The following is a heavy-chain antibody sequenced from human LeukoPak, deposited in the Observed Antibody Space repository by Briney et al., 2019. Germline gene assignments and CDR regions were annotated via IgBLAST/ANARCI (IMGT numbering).Heavy chain of an antibody. V-gene: IGHV3-15*01. CDR2: VKRKTDGGTT. Sequence: GGSLRLSCATSGFTFDDYGMSWVRQAPGKRLEWIGRVKRKTDGGTTDYAAPVKGRFTISRDDSEDTLFLQMNNLESEDTAVYYCTASLGHLPYFFDYWGQGTLVTVSS. CDR1: GFTFDDYG. CDR3: TASLGHLPYFFDY. D-gene: IGHD3-16*01. J-gene: IGHJ4*02.